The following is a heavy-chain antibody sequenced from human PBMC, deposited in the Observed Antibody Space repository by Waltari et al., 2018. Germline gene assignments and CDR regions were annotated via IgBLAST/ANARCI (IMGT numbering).Heavy chain of an antibody. J-gene: IGHJ3*02. Sequence: QVQLQESGPGLVKPSETLSLTCTVSGGSISSYYWSWIRQPAGKGLEWLGRIYTSGSTNYNPSLKSRVTRSVDTSKNQFSLKLSSVTAADTAVYYCARDRLYCSSTSCYMGAFDIWGQGTMVTVSS. CDR2: IYTSGST. D-gene: IGHD2-2*02. CDR3: ARDRLYCSSTSCYMGAFDI. V-gene: IGHV4-4*07. CDR1: GGSISSYY.